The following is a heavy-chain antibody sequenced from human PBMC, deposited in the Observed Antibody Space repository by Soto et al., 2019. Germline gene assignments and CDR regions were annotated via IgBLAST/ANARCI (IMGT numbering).Heavy chain of an antibody. J-gene: IGHJ4*02. CDR2: INYNGRT. Sequence: QVQLQESGPGLVKPSETLSLTCIVSGGSISTYYWSWIRQPPGKGLEWIGYINYNGRTNYNPSLKSRVTMSLDTSKNQFSLKLRSVTAADTAVFYCARYAGSSWFDYWGQGTLVTVSS. CDR1: GGSISTYY. V-gene: IGHV4-59*01. D-gene: IGHD6-13*01. CDR3: ARYAGSSWFDY.